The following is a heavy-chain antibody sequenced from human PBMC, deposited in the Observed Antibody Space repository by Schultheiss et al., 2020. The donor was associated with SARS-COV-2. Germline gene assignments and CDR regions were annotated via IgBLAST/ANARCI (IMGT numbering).Heavy chain of an antibody. V-gene: IGHV3-21*04. CDR2: ISSSSSYI. CDR1: GFTFSSYA. D-gene: IGHD2-15*01. CDR3: ARCEIPLAAPDDP. J-gene: IGHJ5*02. Sequence: GESLKISCAASGFTFSSYAMNWVRQAPGKGLEWVSSISSSSSYIYYADSVKGRFTISRDNAKNSLYLQMNSLRAEDTAVYYCARCEIPLAAPDDPWGQGTLVTVSS.